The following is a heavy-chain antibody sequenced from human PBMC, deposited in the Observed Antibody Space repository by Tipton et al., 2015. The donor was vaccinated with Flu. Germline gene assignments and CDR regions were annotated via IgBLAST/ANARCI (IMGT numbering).Heavy chain of an antibody. J-gene: IGHJ4*02. CDR3: AIFKNPGH. Sequence: SLRLSCAASGFAFSSYWVLWFRQAPGKGLEWVANINEDGSTTYYLGSVRGRFTISRDNARNSVFLQMNSLRVEDTALYYCAIFKNPGHWGQGTLVTVSS. CDR2: INEDGSTT. V-gene: IGHV3-7*01. CDR1: GFAFSSYW. D-gene: IGHD2/OR15-2a*01.